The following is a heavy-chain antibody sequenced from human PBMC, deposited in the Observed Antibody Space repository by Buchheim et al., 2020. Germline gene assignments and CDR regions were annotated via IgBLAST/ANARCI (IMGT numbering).Heavy chain of an antibody. D-gene: IGHD2-8*01. CDR3: ARGVYAKGFDWFDP. Sequence: KLVESGGGLVKSGGSLRLSCAASGLTFSSYGMHWVRQAPGKGLEWVAVIWYDGSNKYYADSVKGRFTISRDNSKNTLYLQMNSLRAEDTAVYYCARGVYAKGFDWFDPWGQGTL. V-gene: IGHV3-33*08. CDR1: GLTFSSYG. J-gene: IGHJ5*02. CDR2: IWYDGSNK.